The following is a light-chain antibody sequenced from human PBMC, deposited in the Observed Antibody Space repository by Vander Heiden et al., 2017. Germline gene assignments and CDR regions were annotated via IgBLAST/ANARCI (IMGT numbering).Light chain of an antibody. CDR2: WAS. CDR3: QQSSTAPLT. V-gene: IGKV4-1*01. CDR1: QSVLSSSNNKNY. Sequence: DLVMTQSPAHLPVSLGERATINCKSSQSVLSSSNNKNYLAWYQQIPGQPPKLLINWASTRESGVPDRFSGSGSGTDFTLTISSLQAEDVAVYYCQQSSTAPLTFGGGTKVEIK. J-gene: IGKJ4*01.